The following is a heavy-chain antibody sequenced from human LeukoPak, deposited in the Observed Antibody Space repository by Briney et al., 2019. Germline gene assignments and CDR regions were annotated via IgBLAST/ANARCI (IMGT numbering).Heavy chain of an antibody. CDR1: GFTFDDYA. CDR2: ISWNSGSI. D-gene: IGHD6-13*01. CDR3: ARGRRGAAAGTARAPLDY. J-gene: IGHJ4*02. Sequence: PGGSLRLSCAASGFTFDDYAMHWVRQAPGKGLEWVSGISWNSGSIGYADSVKGRFTISRDNAKNSLYLQMNSLRAEDTAVYYCARGRRGAAAGTARAPLDYWGQGTLVTVSS. V-gene: IGHV3-9*01.